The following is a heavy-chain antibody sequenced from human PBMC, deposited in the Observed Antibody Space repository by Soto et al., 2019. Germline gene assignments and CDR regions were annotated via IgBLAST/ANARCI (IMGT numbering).Heavy chain of an antibody. J-gene: IGHJ6*03. CDR2: MNPNSGNT. CDR1: GYTFTSYD. Sequence: ASVKVSCKASGYTFTSYDINWVRQATGQGLEWMGWMNPNSGNTGYAQKFQGRVTMTRNTSISTAYMELSSLRSEDTAVYYCERGSALFDILAGYQRNYCYYYLDVWRKGTTFTVSS. CDR3: ERGSALFDILAGYQRNYCYYYLDV. V-gene: IGHV1-8*01. D-gene: IGHD3-9*01.